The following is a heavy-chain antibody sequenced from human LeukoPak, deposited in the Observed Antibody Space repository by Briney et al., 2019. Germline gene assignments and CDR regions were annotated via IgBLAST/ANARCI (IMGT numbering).Heavy chain of an antibody. CDR2: ISGDGGST. Sequence: GGSLRLSCAASGFTFDDYAMHWVRQAPGKGLEWVSLISGDGGSTYYADSVKGRFTISRDNSKNSLYLQMNSLRTEDTALYYWAKDNGYSSGWYKEDYWGQGTLVTVSS. CDR3: AKDNGYSSGWYKEDY. D-gene: IGHD6-19*01. J-gene: IGHJ4*02. V-gene: IGHV3-43*02. CDR1: GFTFDDYA.